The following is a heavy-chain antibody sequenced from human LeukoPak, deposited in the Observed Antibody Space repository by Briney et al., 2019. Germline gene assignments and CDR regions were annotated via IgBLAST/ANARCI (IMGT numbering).Heavy chain of an antibody. D-gene: IGHD1-26*01. Sequence: PGGSLRLSCAASGFTFDEYGISWVRQAPGKGLEWVSGINWNGGSTGYADSVKGRFTISRDNAKNSLYLQMNSLRAEDTALYHCARSYSGSYYYYYMDVWGKGTTVTVSS. J-gene: IGHJ6*03. CDR3: ARSYSGSYYYYYMDV. CDR2: INWNGGST. CDR1: GFTFDEYG. V-gene: IGHV3-20*01.